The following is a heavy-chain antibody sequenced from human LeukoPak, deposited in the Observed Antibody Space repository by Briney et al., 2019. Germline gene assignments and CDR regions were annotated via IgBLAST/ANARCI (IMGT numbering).Heavy chain of an antibody. Sequence: GASVKVSCKASGYTFIDYYMHWVRQAPGQGLEWMGWINPNSGGTNYAQKFQGSVTMTRDTSISTAYMELSRLRSDDTAVYYCARDRPSSGYYDAFDIWGQGTMVTVSS. CDR1: GYTFIDYY. D-gene: IGHD3-22*01. J-gene: IGHJ3*02. V-gene: IGHV1-2*02. CDR3: ARDRPSSGYYDAFDI. CDR2: INPNSGGT.